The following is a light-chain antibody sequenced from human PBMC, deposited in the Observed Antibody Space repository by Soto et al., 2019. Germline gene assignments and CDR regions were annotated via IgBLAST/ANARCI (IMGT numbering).Light chain of an antibody. J-gene: IGKJ1*01. CDR3: QKYSNFWT. Sequence: DIQIIQSPSTLSASVGDRVTITCRSSQTITTWLALYQQKPGKAPKLLIYDVSNLESGVPSRFSGSGSGTEFTLTISSLQTDDVAAYCCQKYSNFWTFGQGTNVDIK. CDR2: DVS. CDR1: QTITTW. V-gene: IGKV1-5*01.